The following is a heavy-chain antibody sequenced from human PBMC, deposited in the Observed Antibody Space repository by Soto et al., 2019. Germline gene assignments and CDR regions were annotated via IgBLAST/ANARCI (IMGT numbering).Heavy chain of an antibody. CDR3: ATSYGSGYRAFDY. CDR2: VNPILSMS. V-gene: IGHV1-69*04. CDR1: GDTFSFYS. J-gene: IGHJ4*02. Sequence: QVQLVQSGAEVKRPGSSVKVSCKASGDTFSFYSINWVRQAPGLGLEWMGRVNPILSMSNYAQRFQGRVTMTADKCSSTACMELSGLRSEDTSMYYCATSYGSGYRAFDYWGQGALVTVSS. D-gene: IGHD3-10*01.